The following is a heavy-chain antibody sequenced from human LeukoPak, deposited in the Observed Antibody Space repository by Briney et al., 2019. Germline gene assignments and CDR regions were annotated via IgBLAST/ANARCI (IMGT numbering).Heavy chain of an antibody. D-gene: IGHD3-22*01. CDR2: IYYSGST. J-gene: IGHJ4*02. CDR3: ASGGSGYYYS. V-gene: IGHV4-39*01. CDR1: GGSISSSPYY. Sequence: SETLSLTCTVSGGSISSSPYYWGWIRQPPGKGLEWIGSIYYSGSTYYNPSLKSRVTISLDMSKNQFSLKLRSVTAADTAVYYCASGGSGYYYSWGQGSLVTVSS.